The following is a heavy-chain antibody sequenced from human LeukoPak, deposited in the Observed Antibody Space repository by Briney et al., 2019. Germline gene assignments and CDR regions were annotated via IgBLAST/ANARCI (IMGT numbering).Heavy chain of an antibody. J-gene: IGHJ5*02. CDR2: IWYDGSNK. CDR1: GFTFSSYG. CDR3: GGWSSEFGELFRWFDP. V-gene: IGHV3-33*01. Sequence: GRSLRLSCAASGFTFSSYGMHWVRQAPGKGLEWVAVIWYDGSNKYYVDSVKGRFTISRDNSKNTLYLQMNSLRAEDTAVYYCGGWSSEFGELFRWFDPWGQGTLVTVSS. D-gene: IGHD3-10*01.